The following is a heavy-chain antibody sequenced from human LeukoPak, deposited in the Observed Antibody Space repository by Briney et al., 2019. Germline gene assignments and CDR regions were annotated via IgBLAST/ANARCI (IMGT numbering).Heavy chain of an antibody. CDR3: AAAAAGKNHYYYYMDV. J-gene: IGHJ6*03. Sequence: GSSVKVSCKASGGTFSSYAISWVRQAPGQGLEWMGRIIPILGIANYAQKFQGRVTITADKSTSTAYMELSSLRSEDTAVYYCAAAAAGKNHYYYYMDVWGKGTTVTVSS. V-gene: IGHV1-69*04. CDR2: IIPILGIA. D-gene: IGHD6-13*01. CDR1: GGTFSSYA.